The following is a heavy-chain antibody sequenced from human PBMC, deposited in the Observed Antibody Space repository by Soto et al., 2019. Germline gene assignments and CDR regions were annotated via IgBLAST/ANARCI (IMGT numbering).Heavy chain of an antibody. J-gene: IGHJ5*02. CDR1: GFSLSTSGVG. Sequence: QITLKESGPPLVKPTQTLTLTCTFSGFSLSTSGVGVAWIRQPPGKALEWLALIYWDDDKRYSPSLKSRLTITKDTSNNQVVLTMTKMDPVDTATYYCAHGTEKFDPWGQGTLVTVSS. V-gene: IGHV2-5*02. CDR2: IYWDDDK. CDR3: AHGTEKFDP.